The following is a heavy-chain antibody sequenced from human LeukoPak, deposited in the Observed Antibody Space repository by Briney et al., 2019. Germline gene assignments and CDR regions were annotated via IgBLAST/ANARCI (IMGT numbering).Heavy chain of an antibody. D-gene: IGHD3-3*01. CDR3: ARSGFLEWLLQPGYFDY. V-gene: IGHV4-59*01. Sequence: TSETLSLTCAVYGGSFSGYYWSWIRRPPGKGLEWIGYIYYSGSTNYNPSLKSRVTISVDTSKNQFSLKLSSVTAADTAVYYCARSGFLEWLLQPGYFDYWGQGTLVTVSS. J-gene: IGHJ4*02. CDR1: GGSFSGYY. CDR2: IYYSGST.